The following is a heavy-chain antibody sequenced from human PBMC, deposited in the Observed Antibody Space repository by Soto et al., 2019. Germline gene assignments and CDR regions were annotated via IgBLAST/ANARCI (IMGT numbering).Heavy chain of an antibody. CDR2: ISAYNGNT. CDR1: GYTFTSYG. D-gene: IGHD6-19*01. J-gene: IGHJ4*02. CDR3: ARASSGWHVDY. V-gene: IGHV1-18*01. Sequence: QVQLVQSGAEVKKPGASVKVSCKASGYTFTSYGISWVRQAPGQGLEWMGWISAYNGNTNYAQKPQGRVTMTTDTSTSTGYMELRGLRSDDTAVYYCARASSGWHVDYWGQGTLVTVSS.